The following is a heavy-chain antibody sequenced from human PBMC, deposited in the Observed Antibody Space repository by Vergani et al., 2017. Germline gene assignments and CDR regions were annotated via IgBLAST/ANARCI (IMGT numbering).Heavy chain of an antibody. CDR3: AKGGTITIFGSVDYY. CDR1: GFTFSDYY. Sequence: VQLVESGGGVVQPGRSLRLSCAASGFTFSDYYMSWVRQAPGKGLEWVAAIASSGTITYYSDSVKSRFTVSRDNSQNTLFLQMSSLRAEDTALYYCAKGGTITIFGSVDYYWGQGTLVTVSS. D-gene: IGHD3-3*01. V-gene: IGHV3-23*04. CDR2: IASSGTIT. J-gene: IGHJ4*02.